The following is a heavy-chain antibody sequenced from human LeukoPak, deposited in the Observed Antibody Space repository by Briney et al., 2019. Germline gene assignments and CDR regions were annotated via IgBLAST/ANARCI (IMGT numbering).Heavy chain of an antibody. J-gene: IGHJ4*02. CDR1: GGTFSSYT. CDR3: ALQLRDILRSYRPFDY. CDR2: IIPILGIA. Sequence: ASVKVSRKASGGTFSSYTISWVRQAPGQGLEWMGRIIPILGIANYAQKFQGRVTITADKSTSTAYMELSSLRSEDTAVYYCALQLRDILRSYRPFDYWGQGTLVTVSS. D-gene: IGHD3-3*01. V-gene: IGHV1-69*02.